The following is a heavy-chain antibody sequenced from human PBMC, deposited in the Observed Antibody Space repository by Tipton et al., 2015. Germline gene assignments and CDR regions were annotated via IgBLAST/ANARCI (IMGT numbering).Heavy chain of an antibody. J-gene: IGHJ4*02. CDR2: ISSSGSTI. CDR3: VRGYRRYFDS. CDR1: GFSFNDYY. V-gene: IGHV3-11*01. Sequence: SLRLSCAASGFSFNDYYMNWIRQAPGKGLEWISYISSSGSTIYCADSVKGRFTISRDNAKNSLYVQMNSLRAEDTALYFCVRGYRRYFDSWGQGTLVTVSS. D-gene: IGHD5-12*01.